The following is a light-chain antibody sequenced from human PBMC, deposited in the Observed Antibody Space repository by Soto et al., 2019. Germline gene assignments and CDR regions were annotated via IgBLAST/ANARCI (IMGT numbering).Light chain of an antibody. V-gene: IGLV1-44*01. CDR3: QSYDTSRFGLM. CDR1: SSNIGRDT. Sequence: QSVLTQPPSASGTPGQRVTISCSGSSSNIGRDTVSWYQQLPGTAPKLLIYSNNQRPSGVPDRLSGSKSGTSASLAISGLQSEDEAEYYCQSYDTSRFGLMFGGGTKLTVL. CDR2: SNN. J-gene: IGLJ3*02.